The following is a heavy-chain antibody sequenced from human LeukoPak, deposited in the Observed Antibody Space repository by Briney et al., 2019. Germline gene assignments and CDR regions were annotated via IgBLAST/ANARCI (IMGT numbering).Heavy chain of an antibody. V-gene: IGHV4-31*03. CDR3: ARHVFSSRDAFDI. J-gene: IGHJ3*02. Sequence: SETLSLTCTVSGGSINSGAYYWSWIRQHPGKGLEWIGYIYNSGSTYYNPSLKSRVTISVDTSKNQFSLRLSSVTAADTAVYYCARHVFSSRDAFDIWGQGTMVTVSS. CDR1: GGSINSGAYY. CDR2: IYNSGST. D-gene: IGHD6-19*01.